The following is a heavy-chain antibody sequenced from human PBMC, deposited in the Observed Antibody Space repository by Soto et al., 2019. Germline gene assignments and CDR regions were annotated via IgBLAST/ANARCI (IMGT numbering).Heavy chain of an antibody. V-gene: IGHV1-69*06. Sequence: GASVKVSCKASGGTFSSYAISWVRQSPGQGLEWMGGIIPICGTANYAQQFQGRVTITADKSTSTAYMELSSLRSEDTAVYYCACVRIAARPRDYYSGMDVWGQGTTVT. CDR2: IIPICGTA. D-gene: IGHD6-6*01. J-gene: IGHJ6*02. CDR1: GGTFSSYA. CDR3: ACVRIAARPRDYYSGMDV.